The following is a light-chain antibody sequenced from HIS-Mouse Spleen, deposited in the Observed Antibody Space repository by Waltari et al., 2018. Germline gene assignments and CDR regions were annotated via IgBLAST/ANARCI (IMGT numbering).Light chain of an antibody. CDR2: GNN. CDR3: NSRDSSGNHLV. CDR1: SLRSYY. J-gene: IGLJ3*02. Sequence: SSELTQDPAVSVALGQTVRITCQGDSLRSYYASWYQQKPGQAPVLVSYGNNNRPSGIPDRFSGSSSGNTASLTITGAQAEDEADYYCNSRDSSGNHLVFGGGTKLTVL. V-gene: IGLV3-19*01.